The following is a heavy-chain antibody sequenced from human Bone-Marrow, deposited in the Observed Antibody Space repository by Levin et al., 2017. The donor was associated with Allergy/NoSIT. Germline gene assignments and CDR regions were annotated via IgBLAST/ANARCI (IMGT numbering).Heavy chain of an antibody. CDR3: AKDFDFGWYDILTGPPLRAYYFDY. Sequence: AGESLKISCAASGFTFSSYAMSWVRQAPGKGLEWVSAISGSGGSTYYADSVKGRFTISRDNSKNTLYLQMNSLRAEDTAVYYCAKDFDFGWYDILTGPPLRAYYFDYWGQGTLVTVSS. CDR2: ISGSGGST. J-gene: IGHJ4*02. CDR1: GFTFSSYA. V-gene: IGHV3-23*01. D-gene: IGHD3-9*01.